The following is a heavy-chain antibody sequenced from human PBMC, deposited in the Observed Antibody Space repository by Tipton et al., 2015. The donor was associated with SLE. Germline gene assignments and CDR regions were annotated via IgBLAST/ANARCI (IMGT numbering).Heavy chain of an antibody. CDR1: GAPVSSFC. V-gene: IGHV4-59*08. CDR2: VCNSVST. J-gene: IGHJ6*02. Sequence: TLSLTCTVSGAPVSSFCWNWIRQSPGKGLEWIACVCNSVSTNYDPSLKSRGTISVDTSKNHFSLELTSVTAADTAVYYCARQRLRLLSPLDAWGQGTTVTVSS. CDR3: ARQRLRLLSPLDA. D-gene: IGHD3-10*01.